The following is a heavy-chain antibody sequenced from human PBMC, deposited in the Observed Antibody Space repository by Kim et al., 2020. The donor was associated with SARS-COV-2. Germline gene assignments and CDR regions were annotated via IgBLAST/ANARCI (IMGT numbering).Heavy chain of an antibody. CDR2: ISYDGSNK. CDR3: ARVGRVLWFREYYFDY. V-gene: IGHV3-30*04. Sequence: GGSLRPSCAASGFTFSSYAMHWVRQAPGKGLEWVAVISYDGSNKYYVDSVKGRFTISRDNSKNTLYLQMNSLRAEDTAVYYCARVGRVLWFREYYFDYWGQGTLVTVSS. J-gene: IGHJ4*02. D-gene: IGHD3-10*01. CDR1: GFTFSSYA.